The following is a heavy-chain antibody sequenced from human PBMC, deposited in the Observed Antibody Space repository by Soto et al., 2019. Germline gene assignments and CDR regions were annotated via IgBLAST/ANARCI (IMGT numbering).Heavy chain of an antibody. CDR1: GFTFSSYW. D-gene: IGHD3-10*01. CDR3: ARENLWFGEEAFDI. Sequence: GGSLRLSCAASGFTFSSYWMHWVRQAPGKGLVWVSRVNSDGSSTSYADSVKGRFTISRDNTKNTLYLQLNSLGAEDTAVYFCARENLWFGEEAFDIWGQGTVVTVSS. CDR2: VNSDGSST. V-gene: IGHV3-74*01. J-gene: IGHJ3*02.